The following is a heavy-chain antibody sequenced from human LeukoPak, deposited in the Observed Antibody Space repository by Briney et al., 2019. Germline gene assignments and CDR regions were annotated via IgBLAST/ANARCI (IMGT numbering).Heavy chain of an antibody. CDR2: ISYGGNT. CDR3: ARGRVYFYGSGSRYLVDAFDL. CDR1: GDSISSYY. Sequence: SETLSLTCTVAGDSISSYYWSWIRQSPGKGLEWVGQISYGGNTKYNPSLRGRVTISADTSKFSLKLTSVTAADTAVYYCARGRVYFYGSGSRYLVDAFDLWGQGTTVTASS. J-gene: IGHJ3*01. D-gene: IGHD3-10*01. V-gene: IGHV4-59*01.